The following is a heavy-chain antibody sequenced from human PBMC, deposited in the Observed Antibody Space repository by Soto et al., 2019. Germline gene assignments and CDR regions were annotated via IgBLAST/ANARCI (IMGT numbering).Heavy chain of an antibody. Sequence: SVKVSCKASGGTFSSYAISWVRQAPGQGLEWMGGIIPIFGTANYAQKFQGRVTITADESTSTAYMELSSLRSEDTAVYYCASSGIAWRYYYYYGMDVWGQGTTVTVSS. CDR3: ASSGIAWRYYYYYGMDV. CDR1: GGTFSSYA. CDR2: IIPIFGTA. J-gene: IGHJ6*02. V-gene: IGHV1-69*13. D-gene: IGHD6-13*01.